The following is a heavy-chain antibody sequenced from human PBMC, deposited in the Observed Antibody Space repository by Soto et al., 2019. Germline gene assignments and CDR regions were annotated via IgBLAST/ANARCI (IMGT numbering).Heavy chain of an antibody. D-gene: IGHD2-2*01. CDR2: INHSGST. Sequence: QVQLQQWGAGLLKPSETLSLTCAVYGGSFSGYYWSWIRQPPGKGLEWIGEINHSGSTNYNPSLKSRVTIAVDTAKNQCSLKLSSVTAADTAVYYCARGCSSTSCYAGHFDYWGQGTLVTVSS. CDR1: GGSFSGYY. V-gene: IGHV4-34*01. CDR3: ARGCSSTSCYAGHFDY. J-gene: IGHJ4*02.